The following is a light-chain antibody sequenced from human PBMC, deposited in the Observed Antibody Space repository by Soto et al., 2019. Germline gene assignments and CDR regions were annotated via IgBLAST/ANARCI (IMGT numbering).Light chain of an antibody. V-gene: IGKV3-20*01. CDR1: QSVSSSY. Sequence: ESVLTQSPGTLSLSPGERATLSCRASQSVSSSYLAWYQQKPGQAHSLLIYGASSRATGIPDRFSGSGSRTDFTRTISRVEPDDFAVYYCQQYGSSPPMYTFGQGTKLESK. CDR2: GAS. J-gene: IGKJ2*01. CDR3: QQYGSSPPMYT.